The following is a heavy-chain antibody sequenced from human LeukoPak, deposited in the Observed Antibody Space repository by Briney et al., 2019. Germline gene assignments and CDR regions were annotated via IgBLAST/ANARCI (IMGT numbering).Heavy chain of an antibody. Sequence: PGGSLRLSCAASGFTFSSYSMNWVSQAPGKGLEWVSSISSSSSYIYYADSVKGRFTISRDNAKNSLYLQMNSLRAEDTAVYYCASNPYYDSSGYYPHWGQGTLVTVSS. V-gene: IGHV3-21*01. CDR1: GFTFSSYS. D-gene: IGHD3-22*01. J-gene: IGHJ4*02. CDR2: ISSSSSYI. CDR3: ASNPYYDSSGYYPH.